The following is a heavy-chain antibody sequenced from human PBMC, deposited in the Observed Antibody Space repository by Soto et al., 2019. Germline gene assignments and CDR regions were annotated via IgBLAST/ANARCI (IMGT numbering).Heavy chain of an antibody. Sequence: TLSLACAVSGGSLGGACYSWSWIRQPPGWGRDWIGYIYESGTILYNPSLKTRITISLNWSEKQFSLNLNSVTAADPAVYYCARAQFYSGSGNYHNLMFDPWGQGTQGTVSS. J-gene: IGHJ5*02. D-gene: IGHD3-10*01. V-gene: IGHV4-30-2*01. CDR1: GGSLGGACYS. CDR2: IYESGTI. CDR3: ARAQFYSGSGNYHNLMFDP.